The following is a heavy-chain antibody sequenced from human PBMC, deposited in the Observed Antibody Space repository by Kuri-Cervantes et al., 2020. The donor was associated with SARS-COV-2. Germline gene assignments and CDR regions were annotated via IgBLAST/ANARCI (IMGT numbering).Heavy chain of an antibody. CDR2: IWYDGSNK. CDR3: ARDTVRGVIRYYVDY. J-gene: IGHJ4*02. Sequence: GESLKISCAASGFTFSSYCMHWVRQAPGKGLEWVAVIWYDGSNKYYADSVKGLFTISRDNSKNTLYLQMNSLRAEETAVYYCARDTVRGVIRYYVDYWGQGTLVTVSS. D-gene: IGHD3-16*02. CDR1: GFTFSSYC. V-gene: IGHV3-33*08.